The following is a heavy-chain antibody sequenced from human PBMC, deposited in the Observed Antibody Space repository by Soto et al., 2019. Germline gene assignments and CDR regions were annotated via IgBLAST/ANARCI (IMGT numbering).Heavy chain of an antibody. D-gene: IGHD6-19*01. J-gene: IGHJ4*02. Sequence: EVQLVESGGGLVQPGGSLRVSCAASGFTFSSYWMHWVRQAPAKGLVWVSRINSDGSSTSYADFVKGRFTISRDNAKNTLYLQMNSLRADDTAIYYCARRGAVAGLHYWGQGTLVTVSS. CDR3: ARRGAVAGLHY. CDR2: INSDGSST. V-gene: IGHV3-74*01. CDR1: GFTFSSYW.